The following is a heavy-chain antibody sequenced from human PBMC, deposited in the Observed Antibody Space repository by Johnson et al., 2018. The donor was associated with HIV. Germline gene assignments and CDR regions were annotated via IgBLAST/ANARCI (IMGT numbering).Heavy chain of an antibody. D-gene: IGHD1-26*01. CDR2: ITYDGTKK. CDR3: ARSLGVVGAIGKGAFDI. CDR1: GFTFSSYD. Sequence: QMLLVESGGGVVQPGRSLRVSCGASGFTFSSYDMHWVRQAPGKGLEWVAVITYDGTKKYFAESVKGRFNISRDNSKNTLYLQLNSVSPEYAAVYYCARSLGVVGAIGKGAFDIWGQGTMVSVSS. V-gene: IGHV3-30*03. J-gene: IGHJ3*02.